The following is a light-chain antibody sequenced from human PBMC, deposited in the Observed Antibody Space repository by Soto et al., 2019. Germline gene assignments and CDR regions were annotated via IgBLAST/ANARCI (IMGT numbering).Light chain of an antibody. CDR2: WAS. CDR1: RSILYSSNKNNY. V-gene: IGKV4-1*01. CDR3: QQYYALPYT. Sequence: IVMTQSPDSLAVSLGERATINCKSSRSILYSSNKNNYLAWYQQKPGQPPTLLIYWASTRESGVPDRFSGSGSGTDFTLTISSLQAEDVAVYFCQQYYALPYTFGQGTKLEIK. J-gene: IGKJ2*01.